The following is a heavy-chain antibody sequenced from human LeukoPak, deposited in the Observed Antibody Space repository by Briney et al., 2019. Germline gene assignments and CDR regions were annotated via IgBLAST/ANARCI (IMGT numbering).Heavy chain of an antibody. J-gene: IGHJ4*02. CDR3: AKDTDIVVVPTPDY. CDR2: ISGGGGGT. V-gene: IGHV3-23*01. CDR1: GFTFSSYA. D-gene: IGHD2-2*01. Sequence: TGGSLRLSCAASGFTFSSYAMHWVRQAPGKGLEWVSAISGGGGGTYYADSVKGRFTISRDNSRNTLYLQMNSLRAEDTAVYYCAKDTDIVVVPTPDYWGQGTLVTVSS.